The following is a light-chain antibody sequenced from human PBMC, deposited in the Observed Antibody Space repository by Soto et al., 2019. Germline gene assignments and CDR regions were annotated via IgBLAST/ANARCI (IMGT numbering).Light chain of an antibody. Sequence: EIVLTQSPGTLSLSSGERATLSCRDSPSVTSNYLTWYQQKPGLTPRLLIYGASSRATGIPDRCSVSGSGTDVTLTISRREPEDVAVYYCQQDDSSRLTFGGGTKVEI. CDR2: GAS. V-gene: IGKV3-20*01. CDR3: QQDDSSRLT. CDR1: PSVTSNY. J-gene: IGKJ4*01.